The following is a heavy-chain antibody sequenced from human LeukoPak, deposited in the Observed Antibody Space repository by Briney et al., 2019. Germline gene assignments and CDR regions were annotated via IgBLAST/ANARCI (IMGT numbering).Heavy chain of an antibody. CDR3: SRHIGSSAGDHFDY. J-gene: IGHJ4*02. CDR1: GGSISSSNYY. CDR2: VSSSGTT. D-gene: IGHD6-13*01. V-gene: IGHV4-39*01. Sequence: SETLSLTCTVSGGSISSSNYYWGWIRQPPGMGLDWIGSVSSSGTTYYNPSLKSRVTISVDTSKNQFSLKLSSVTAADTAVYYCSRHIGSSAGDHFDYWGQGTLVTVSS.